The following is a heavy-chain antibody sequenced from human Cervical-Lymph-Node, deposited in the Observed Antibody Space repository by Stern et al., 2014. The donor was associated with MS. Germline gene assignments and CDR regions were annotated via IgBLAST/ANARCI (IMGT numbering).Heavy chain of an antibody. Sequence: QVQLVESGGGVVQPGRSLRLSCAASGFTFSSYGMHWVRQAPGKGLEWVTLISYDGSNEYYADSVKGRFTISRDNSKNTVYLQMNSLRPEDTAVYYCARPRRPYFFRGNHHYYGIDVWGQGTRVSVSS. V-gene: IGHV3-30*03. CDR1: GFTFSSYG. J-gene: IGHJ6*02. D-gene: IGHD2/OR15-2a*01. CDR2: ISYDGSNE. CDR3: ARPRRPYFFRGNHHYYGIDV.